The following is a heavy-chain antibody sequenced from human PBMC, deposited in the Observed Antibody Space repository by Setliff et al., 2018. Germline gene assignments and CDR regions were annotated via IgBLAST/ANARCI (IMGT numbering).Heavy chain of an antibody. CDR2: VYYSGIA. Sequence: SETLSLTCTVSGGSISSGGYYWSWIRQPPGKGLEWIGYVYYSGIANYSPSLKSRLTISVDTSKNQFSLKLRSVTAADTAVYFCARGGTYRYFDYWGQGAQVTVSS. CDR1: GGSISSGGYY. V-gene: IGHV4-61*08. J-gene: IGHJ4*02. D-gene: IGHD3-16*02. CDR3: ARGGTYRYFDY.